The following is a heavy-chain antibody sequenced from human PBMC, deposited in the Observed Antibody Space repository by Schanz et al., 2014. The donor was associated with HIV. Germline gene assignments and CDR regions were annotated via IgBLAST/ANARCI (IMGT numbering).Heavy chain of an antibody. V-gene: IGHV4-31*03. CDR1: GDSMSSDTYY. CDR3: VRGIATTGGDYWHFDL. D-gene: IGHD6-13*01. J-gene: IGHJ2*01. CDR2: MSYSGSS. Sequence: QVQVQESGPGLVKPWQTLSLTCNVSGDSMSSDTYYWGWIRKRPEKSLEWIGYMSYSGSSFYSPSLKSRVEMSLGTSNEGFSLKLNSVTAADTAVYYCVRGIATTGGDYWHFDLWGRGTLVTVTS.